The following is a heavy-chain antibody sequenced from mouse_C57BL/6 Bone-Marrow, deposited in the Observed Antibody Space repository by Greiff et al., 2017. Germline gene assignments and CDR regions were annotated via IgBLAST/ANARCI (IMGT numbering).Heavy chain of an antibody. Sequence: QVQLQQPGAELVKPGASVKMSCKASGYTFTSYWITWVKQRPGQGLEWIGDIYPGSGSTNYNEKFKSKATLTVDTSSSTAYMQLSSLTSEDSAVYYCASSGPYDGSSLVAYWGQGTLVTVSA. CDR3: ASSGPYDGSSLVAY. CDR2: IYPGSGST. CDR1: GYTFTSYW. J-gene: IGHJ3*01. D-gene: IGHD1-1*01. V-gene: IGHV1-55*01.